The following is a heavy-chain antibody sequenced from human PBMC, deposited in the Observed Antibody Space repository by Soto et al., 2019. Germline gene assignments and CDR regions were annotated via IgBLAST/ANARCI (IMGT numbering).Heavy chain of an antibody. CDR2: ISRDGSKQ. Sequence: QEHLVESGGGVVQPERSLRLSCVASGFTFSNYGMHWVRQVPGKGLEWVSLISRDGSKQFSTDSVKGRFTISRDNSKNLLSLQINNLRVEDTAVYYCVRDDDGGPNAYDIWGKGTMVTVSS. CDR1: GFTFSNYG. J-gene: IGHJ3*02. D-gene: IGHD3-16*01. V-gene: IGHV3-30*19. CDR3: VRDDDGGPNAYDI.